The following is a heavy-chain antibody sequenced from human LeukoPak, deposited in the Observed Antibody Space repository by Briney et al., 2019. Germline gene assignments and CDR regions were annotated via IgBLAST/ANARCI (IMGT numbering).Heavy chain of an antibody. D-gene: IGHD3-9*01. CDR2: IVGSGGST. V-gene: IGHV3-23*01. CDR1: GFIFSNYA. CDR3: AKWGDYDILTGYYDSDY. J-gene: IGHJ4*02. Sequence: GGSLRLSCAASGFIFSNYAMSWVRQAPGKGLEWVSAIVGSGGSTYYADFVKGRFTISRDNPKNTLYLQMNSLRAEDTAVYYCAKWGDYDILTGYYDSDYWGQGTLVTVSS.